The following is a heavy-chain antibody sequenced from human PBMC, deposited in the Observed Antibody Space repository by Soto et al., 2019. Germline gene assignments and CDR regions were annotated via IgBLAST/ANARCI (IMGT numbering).Heavy chain of an antibody. Sequence: GGSLRLSCAASGFTFSSYSMNWVRQAPGKGLEWVSYISSSSTIYYADSVKGRFTISRDNAKNSLYLQMNSLRAEDTAVYYCARERHIVATIALDWFDPWGQGTLVTVSS. V-gene: IGHV3-48*01. CDR1: GFTFSSYS. CDR2: ISSSSTI. J-gene: IGHJ5*02. D-gene: IGHD5-12*01. CDR3: ARERHIVATIALDWFDP.